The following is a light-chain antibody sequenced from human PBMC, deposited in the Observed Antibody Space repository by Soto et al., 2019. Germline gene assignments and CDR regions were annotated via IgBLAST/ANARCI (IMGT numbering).Light chain of an antibody. Sequence: AIRITQSPSSFSASTLHRLTISCRASQDISSYLAWYQQKPGKAPKLLIYAASTLQSGVPSRFSGSGSGTDFTLTISCLQSEDFATYYCQQYYTYPRTFGQGTKVDIK. CDR3: QQYYTYPRT. J-gene: IGKJ1*01. CDR2: AAS. CDR1: QDISSY. V-gene: IGKV1-8*01.